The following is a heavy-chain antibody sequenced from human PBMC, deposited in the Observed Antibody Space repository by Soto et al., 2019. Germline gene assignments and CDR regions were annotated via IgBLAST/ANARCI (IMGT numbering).Heavy chain of an antibody. CDR3: AKDGVPGRGITIFGVVRQVGFDI. CDR2: ISGSGGST. CDR1: EFTISSYA. J-gene: IGHJ3*02. D-gene: IGHD3-3*01. V-gene: IGHV3-23*01. Sequence: RDSCGAAEFTISSYAMSRVRKTPGKGLEWVSAISGSGGSTYCADSVKGRFTISRDNSKNTLYLQMNSLRAEDTAVYYCAKDGVPGRGITIFGVVRQVGFDIWGQGTMVTVSS.